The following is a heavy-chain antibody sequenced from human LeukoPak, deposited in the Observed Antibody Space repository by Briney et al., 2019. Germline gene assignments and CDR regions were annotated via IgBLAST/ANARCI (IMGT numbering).Heavy chain of an antibody. CDR1: GFTFSSYA. D-gene: IGHD6-13*01. CDR2: ISGSGDST. Sequence: GGSLRLSCAASGFTFSSYAMSWVRQAPGKGLEWVSTISGSGDSTYYADSVKGRFTISRDNSKNTLYLQMNSLRAEDTAVYYCAKSLRGEYSSSWYTVDYWGQGTLVTVSS. J-gene: IGHJ4*02. CDR3: AKSLRGEYSSSWYTVDY. V-gene: IGHV3-23*01.